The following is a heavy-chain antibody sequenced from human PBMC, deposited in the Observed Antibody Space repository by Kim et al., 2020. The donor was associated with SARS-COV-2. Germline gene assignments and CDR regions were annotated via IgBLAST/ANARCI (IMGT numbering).Heavy chain of an antibody. Sequence: DSVKGRFTISRDNATNALYLQMDSLRAEDTAVYHCAGVGRHGYHPPNWFDPWGQGTLVTVSA. D-gene: IGHD5-12*01. V-gene: IGHV3-11*06. J-gene: IGHJ5*02. CDR3: AGVGRHGYHPPNWFDP.